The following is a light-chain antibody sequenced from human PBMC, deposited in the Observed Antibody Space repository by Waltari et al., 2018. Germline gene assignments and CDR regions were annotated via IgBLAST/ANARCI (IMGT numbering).Light chain of an antibody. CDR1: QSISTY. J-gene: IGKJ1*01. CDR2: DAS. Sequence: IVLTQSPAPLSLSPGERATLSCRASQSISTYLAWYQQNPGQAPRLLISDASYRATGIPARFSGSGSGTDFTLTISSLEPEDFAVYYCQQRSDLPPITFGQGTKVEI. CDR3: QQRSDLPPIT. V-gene: IGKV3-11*01.